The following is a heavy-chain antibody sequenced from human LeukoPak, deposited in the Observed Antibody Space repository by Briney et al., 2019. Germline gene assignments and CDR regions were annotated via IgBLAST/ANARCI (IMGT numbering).Heavy chain of an antibody. V-gene: IGHV1-2*02. Sequence: ASVKVSCKASGFTFTGSYMHWVRQAPGQRLEWMGWINPNSGGTNYAQKFQGRVTMTRDTSISTAYMELSRLRSDDTAVYYCARESIYSGYEGTLDYWGQGTLVTVS. D-gene: IGHD5-12*01. CDR1: GFTFTGSY. CDR2: INPNSGGT. J-gene: IGHJ4*02. CDR3: ARESIYSGYEGTLDY.